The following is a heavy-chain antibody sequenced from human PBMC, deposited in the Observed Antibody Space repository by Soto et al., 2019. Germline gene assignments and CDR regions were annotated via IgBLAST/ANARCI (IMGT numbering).Heavy chain of an antibody. CDR1: GYTFRNFG. Sequence: QIQLLQSGAEVKKPGASVKVTCKASGYTFRNFGISWVRQAPGQGLEWRGWISAYNANANYAQKFQGRITITPDTSTSTAYMELRSLRSDDTAVYYCARENSYFDYWGQGTLVTVSS. CDR2: ISAYNANA. V-gene: IGHV1-18*01. J-gene: IGHJ4*02. CDR3: ARENSYFDY.